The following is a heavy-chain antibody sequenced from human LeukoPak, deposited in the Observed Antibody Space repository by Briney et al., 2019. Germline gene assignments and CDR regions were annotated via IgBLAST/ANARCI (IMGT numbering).Heavy chain of an antibody. J-gene: IGHJ4*02. CDR2: IYYSGST. Sequence: KPSETLSLTCTVSGGSISSYYWSWIRQPPGKGLEWIGYIYYSGSTNYNPSLKSRVTFSLDTSKNQFSLNLRSVTAADTAVYYCAGESSASSLDYWGQGILVTVSS. D-gene: IGHD3-22*01. CDR1: GGSISSYY. CDR3: AGESSASSLDY. V-gene: IGHV4-59*01.